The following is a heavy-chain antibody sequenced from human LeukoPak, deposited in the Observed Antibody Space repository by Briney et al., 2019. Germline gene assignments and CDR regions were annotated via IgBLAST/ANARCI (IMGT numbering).Heavy chain of an antibody. D-gene: IGHD3-22*01. CDR3: ARLDSSGFVGAFDI. J-gene: IGHJ3*02. Sequence: GGSLRLSCAASGFTVSSNYMSWVRQAPGKGLEWVSVIYSGGSTYYADSVKGGFTISRDNSKNTLYLQMNSLRAEDTAVYYCARLDSSGFVGAFDIWGQGTMVTVSS. CDR1: GFTVSSNY. CDR2: IYSGGST. V-gene: IGHV3-66*04.